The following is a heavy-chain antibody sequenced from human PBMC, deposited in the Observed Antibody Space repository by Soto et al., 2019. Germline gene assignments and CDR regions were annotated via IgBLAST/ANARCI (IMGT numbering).Heavy chain of an antibody. CDR3: ASGIWVATRADYYLDY. CDR2: INAGNGRT. J-gene: IGHJ4*02. V-gene: IGHV1-3*01. Sequence: QVQLVQSGAEVKKPGASVKVSCKASGYTFTNFAMHWVRQAPGQRLEWMGWINAGNGRTKYSQKFQGRVTISRDTSASTAYMELSSLTSEDTAVYHCASGIWVATRADYYLDYWGQGTLVAVSS. CDR1: GYTFTNFA. D-gene: IGHD5-12*01.